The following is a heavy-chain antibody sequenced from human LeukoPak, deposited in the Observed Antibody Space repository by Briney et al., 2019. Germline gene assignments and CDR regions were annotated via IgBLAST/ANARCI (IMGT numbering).Heavy chain of an antibody. CDR3: ARPETRYWYFDL. CDR1: RGSISSYH. D-gene: IGHD1-14*01. V-gene: IGHV4-59*08. J-gene: IGHJ2*01. Sequence: PSETLSLTCTVSRGSISSYHWSWIRQPPGKGLEWIGYNYYSGSTNYNPSLKSRVTISVYTSKNQFSLKLSSLTAADTAVYYCARPETRYWYFDLWGRGTLVTVSS. CDR2: NYYSGST.